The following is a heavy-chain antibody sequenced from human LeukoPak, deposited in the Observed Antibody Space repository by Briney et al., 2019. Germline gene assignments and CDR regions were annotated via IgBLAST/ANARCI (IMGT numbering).Heavy chain of an antibody. Sequence: GGSLRLSCAASGFTFSSYAMHWVRQAPGKGLEWVAVISYDGSIKYYADSVKGRFTISRDNSKNTLYLQMNSLRAENTAVYYCAREGDGYNSPIDYWGQGTLVTVSS. D-gene: IGHD5-24*01. CDR3: AREGDGYNSPIDY. CDR2: ISYDGSIK. J-gene: IGHJ4*02. V-gene: IGHV3-30*04. CDR1: GFTFSSYA.